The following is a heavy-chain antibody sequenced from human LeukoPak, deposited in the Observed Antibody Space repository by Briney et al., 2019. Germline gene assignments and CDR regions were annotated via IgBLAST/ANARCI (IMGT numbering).Heavy chain of an antibody. CDR3: ARLSPIWWFF. Sequence: KPSETLSLTCTVSGGSISSSSYYWGWIRQPPGKGLEWIGSIYYSGITYYNPSLKSRVTISSDTSKNQFSLKLTSVTAADTAVYYCARLSPIWWFFWGQGTLVTVSS. CDR2: IYYSGIT. V-gene: IGHV4-39*01. J-gene: IGHJ4*02. D-gene: IGHD2-21*01. CDR1: GGSISSSSYY.